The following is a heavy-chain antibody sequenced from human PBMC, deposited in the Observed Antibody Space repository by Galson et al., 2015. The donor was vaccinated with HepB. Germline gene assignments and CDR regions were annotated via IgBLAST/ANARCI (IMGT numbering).Heavy chain of an antibody. CDR3: ARDPGRDPRVVPAAMRGSWFDP. J-gene: IGHJ5*02. Sequence: SVKVSCKASGYTFTSYGISWVRQAPGQGLEWMGWISAYNGNTNYAQKLRGRVTMTTDTSTSTAYMELRSLRSDDTAVYYCARDPGRDPRVVPAAMRGSWFDPWGQGTLVTVSS. D-gene: IGHD2-2*01. CDR1: GYTFTSYG. V-gene: IGHV1-18*04. CDR2: ISAYNGNT.